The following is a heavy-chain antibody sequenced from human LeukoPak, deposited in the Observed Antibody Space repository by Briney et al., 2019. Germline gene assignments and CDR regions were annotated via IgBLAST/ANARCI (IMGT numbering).Heavy chain of an antibody. Sequence: GGSLRLSCAASGFTLSGYAMSWVRQAPGKGLEWVSSITGSGGDTHYAGSVKGRLTISRDNSKTTLYLPMHSLRPEDTALYYSGGDRGGGFDYWGQGTLVSVSS. D-gene: IGHD3-10*01. CDR1: GFTLSGYA. V-gene: IGHV3-23*01. J-gene: IGHJ4*02. CDR2: ITGSGGDT. CDR3: GGDRGGGFDY.